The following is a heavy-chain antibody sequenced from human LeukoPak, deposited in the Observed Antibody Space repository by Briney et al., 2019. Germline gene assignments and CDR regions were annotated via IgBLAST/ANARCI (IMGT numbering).Heavy chain of an antibody. CDR3: GRDRDRDIIGDGLDV. CDR2: ISYDGSNK. J-gene: IGHJ6*04. V-gene: IGHV3-30*04. CDR1: GFTFSSYA. D-gene: IGHD2-15*01. Sequence: GGSLRLSCAAPGFTFSSYAMHWVRQAPGKGLEWVAVISYDGSNKYCADSVKDRFTISRDNSKNTLYLQMSSLRAEDTAVYYCGRDRDRDIIGDGLDVWGKGTTVTVSS.